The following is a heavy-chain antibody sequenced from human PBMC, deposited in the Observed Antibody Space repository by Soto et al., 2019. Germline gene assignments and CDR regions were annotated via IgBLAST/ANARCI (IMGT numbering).Heavy chain of an antibody. D-gene: IGHD3-16*01. J-gene: IGHJ4*02. V-gene: IGHV4-30-4*01. CDR3: AREGGESSDGLYYFHS. CDR2: IYYSGNT. Sequence: PSETLSLTCTFSVVSTSSDNYWSWIRQPPGKGLEWIGHIYYSGNTDYNPSLKSRLAISIDTSKNQFSLKLSSVTAADTAVYFCAREGGESSDGLYYFHSWGQGSLVTVSS. CDR1: VVSTSSDNY.